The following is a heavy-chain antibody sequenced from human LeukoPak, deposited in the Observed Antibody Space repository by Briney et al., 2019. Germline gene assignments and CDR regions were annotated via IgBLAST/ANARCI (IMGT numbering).Heavy chain of an antibody. V-gene: IGHV3-23*01. J-gene: IGHJ4*02. D-gene: IGHD4-17*01. CDR3: AKASYGEHDY. Sequence: PGGSLRLSCAASGFTFSTYAMSWVRQAPGKGLEWVSVISGSGSSTYYADSVKGRFTISRDNSKNTLYLQMNSLRAEDTAVYYCAKASYGEHDYWGQGTLVTVSS. CDR1: GFTFSTYA. CDR2: ISGSGSST.